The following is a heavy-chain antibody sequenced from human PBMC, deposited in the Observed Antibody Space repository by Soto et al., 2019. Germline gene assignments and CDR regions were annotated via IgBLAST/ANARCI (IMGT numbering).Heavy chain of an antibody. J-gene: IGHJ4*01. CDR2: TYYRSKWYY. CDR3: ARGEQYSGRIFDY. CDR1: GDSVSSNSAG. D-gene: IGHD1-26*01. Sequence: SQTLSLTCAITGDSVSSNSAGWSWVRQSPSRGLEWLGRTYYRSKWYYEYAVSVRGRITINPDTSKNQYSLQLNSVTPEDTAVYFCARGEQYSGRIFDYWGQGTLGTVCS. V-gene: IGHV6-1*01.